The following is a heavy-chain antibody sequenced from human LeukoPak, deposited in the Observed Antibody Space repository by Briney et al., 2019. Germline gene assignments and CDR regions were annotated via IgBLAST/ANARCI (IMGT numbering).Heavy chain of an antibody. CDR3: AREGSSSWYPFGGVRAPTDY. CDR1: GYTFTSYG. Sequence: GASVKVSCKASGYTFTSYGISWVRQAPGQGLEWMGWISAYNGNTNYAQKLQGRVTMTADTSTSTAYMELRSLRSDDTAVYYCAREGSSSWYPFGGVRAPTDYWGQGTLVTVSS. J-gene: IGHJ4*02. D-gene: IGHD6-13*01. CDR2: ISAYNGNT. V-gene: IGHV1-18*01.